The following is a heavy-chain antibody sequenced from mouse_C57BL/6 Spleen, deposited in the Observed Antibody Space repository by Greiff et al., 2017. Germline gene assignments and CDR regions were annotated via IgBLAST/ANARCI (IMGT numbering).Heavy chain of an antibody. CDR1: GFNINDYY. D-gene: IGHD1-1*01. CDR3: TTRYYGSRGGMDY. V-gene: IGHV14-1*01. Sequence: VQLQQSGAELVRPGASVKLSCTASGFNINDYYMHWVKQRPEQGLEWIGRIDPEDGDTEYAPKFQGKATMTADTSSNTAYLQLSSLTSEDTAVYYCTTRYYGSRGGMDYWGQGTSVTVSS. CDR2: IDPEDGDT. J-gene: IGHJ4*01.